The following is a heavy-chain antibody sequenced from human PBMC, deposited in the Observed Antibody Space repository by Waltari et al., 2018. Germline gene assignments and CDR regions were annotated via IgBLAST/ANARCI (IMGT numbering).Heavy chain of an antibody. CDR2: ISGSGGST. Sequence: EVQLLESGGGLVQPGGSLRLSCAASGFTFSSYAMSWVRQAQGKGLEWVSAISGSGGSTYYADSVKGRFTISRDNSKNTLYLQMNSLRAEDTAVYYCAKVGAIGVVGNLHFDYWGPGTLVTVSS. D-gene: IGHD3-16*01. CDR1: GFTFSSYA. J-gene: IGHJ4*02. CDR3: AKVGAIGVVGNLHFDY. V-gene: IGHV3-23*01.